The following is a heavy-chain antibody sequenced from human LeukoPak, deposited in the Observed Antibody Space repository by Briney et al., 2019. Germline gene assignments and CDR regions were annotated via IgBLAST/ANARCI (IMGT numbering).Heavy chain of an antibody. V-gene: IGHV3-23*01. J-gene: IGHJ4*02. D-gene: IGHD5-18*01. Sequence: GGSLRLSCAASGFTFSTYAMSWVRQAPGKGLEWVSAISGSGGSTYYADSVKGRFTISRDNSKNTLYLQMNSLRAEDTAVYYCAKLGYSYGYDGESYFDYWGQGTLVTVSS. CDR3: AKLGYSYGYDGESYFDY. CDR2: ISGSGGST. CDR1: GFTFSTYA.